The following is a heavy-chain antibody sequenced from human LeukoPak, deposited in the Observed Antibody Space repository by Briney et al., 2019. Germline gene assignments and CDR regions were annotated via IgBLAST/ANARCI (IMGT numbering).Heavy chain of an antibody. Sequence: SETLSLTCAVYGGSFSGYYWSWIRQPPGKGLEWIGEINHSGSTNYNPSLKSRVTISVDTSNNQFSLKLSSVTAADTAVYYCARDTAMAVDYWGQGTLVTVSS. D-gene: IGHD5-18*01. CDR2: INHSGST. V-gene: IGHV4-34*01. CDR3: ARDTAMAVDY. J-gene: IGHJ4*02. CDR1: GGSFSGYY.